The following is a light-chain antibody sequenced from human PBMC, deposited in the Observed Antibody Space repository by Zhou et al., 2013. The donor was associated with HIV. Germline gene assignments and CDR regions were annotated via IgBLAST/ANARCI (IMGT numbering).Light chain of an antibody. Sequence: EIVLTQSPGTLSLSPGERATLSCRASQSVSSSYLAWYQQKPGQAPRLLIYGASSRATGIPDRFSGSGSGTDFTLTISRLEPEDFAVYYCQQYGSIPVTFGQGTKVEIK. J-gene: IGKJ1*01. CDR3: QQYGSIPVT. CDR2: GAS. CDR1: QSVSSSY. V-gene: IGKV3-20*01.